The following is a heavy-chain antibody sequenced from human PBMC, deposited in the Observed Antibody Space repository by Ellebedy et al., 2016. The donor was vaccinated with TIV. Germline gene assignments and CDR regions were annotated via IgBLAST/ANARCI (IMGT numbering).Heavy chain of an antibody. D-gene: IGHD1-14*01. CDR2: INPGNGNT. Sequence: AASVKVSCKASGYTFTNYGLHWVRQAPGQRLEWMGWINPGNGNTRYSQKFQGRVTLTRDTSASEGYMELSSLTSEDTAVYYCASLGGREPNWFDPWGQGTLVTVSS. V-gene: IGHV1-3*01. CDR3: ASLGGREPNWFDP. CDR1: GYTFTNYG. J-gene: IGHJ5*02.